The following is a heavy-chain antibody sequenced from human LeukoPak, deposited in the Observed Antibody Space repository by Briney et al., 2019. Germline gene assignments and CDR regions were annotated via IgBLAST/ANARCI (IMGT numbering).Heavy chain of an antibody. Sequence: SVKVSCKASGYTFTYRYLHWVRQAPGQALEWMGWITPFNGNTNYAQKFQDRVTITRDRSMSTAYMELSSLRSEDTAMYYCATTMVRGNYYYGMDVWGQGTTVTVSS. CDR3: ATTMVRGNYYYGMDV. D-gene: IGHD3-10*01. CDR2: ITPFNGNT. J-gene: IGHJ6*02. V-gene: IGHV1-45*02. CDR1: GYTFTYRY.